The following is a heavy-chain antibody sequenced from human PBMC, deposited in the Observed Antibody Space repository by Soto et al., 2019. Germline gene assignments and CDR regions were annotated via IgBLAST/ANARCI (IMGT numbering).Heavy chain of an antibody. Sequence: QVQLVESGGGVVQPGRSLRLSCAASGFTFSSYAMHWVRQAPGKGLEWVAVISSNGNSKNFADSVKGRVTISRDNSKNTLYLQINGLRAEDTAVYYCAGDDGGMVRGVRKAGCFDPWGQGTLVTVSS. CDR3: AGDDGGMVRGVRKAGCFDP. J-gene: IGHJ5*01. CDR1: GFTFSSYA. D-gene: IGHD3-10*01. CDR2: ISSNGNSK. V-gene: IGHV3-30-3*01.